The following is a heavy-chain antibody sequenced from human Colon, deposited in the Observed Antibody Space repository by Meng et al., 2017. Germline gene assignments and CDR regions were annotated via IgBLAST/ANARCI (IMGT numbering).Heavy chain of an antibody. D-gene: IGHD3-16*01. V-gene: IGHV3-66*02. CDR2: IYSGGST. Sequence: EVRVVGAGGGWVKPGGSLRLSCAASGFTVSSNYMSWVRQAPGKGLEWVSVIYSGGSTYYADSVKGRFTISRDNSKNTLYLQMNSLRAEDTAVYYCARELMLTFDPWGQGTLVTVSS. J-gene: IGHJ5*02. CDR1: GFTVSSNY. CDR3: ARELMLTFDP.